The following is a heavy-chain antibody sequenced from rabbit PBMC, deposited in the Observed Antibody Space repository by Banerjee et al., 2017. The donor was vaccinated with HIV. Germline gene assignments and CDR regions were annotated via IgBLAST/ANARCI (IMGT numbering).Heavy chain of an antibody. CDR2: IYPGSGGA. Sequence: QSLEESGGDLVKPGASLTLTCTASGLDFSSSYWICWVRQAPGKGLEWIGCIYPGSGGAYYASWAKGRFTISKTSSTTVTLQMTSLTAADTATYFCARSSSGDYRRVNLWDQGTLVTVS. J-gene: IGHJ4*01. V-gene: IGHV1S40*01. D-gene: IGHD1-1*01. CDR3: ARSSSGDYRRVNL. CDR1: GLDFSSSYW.